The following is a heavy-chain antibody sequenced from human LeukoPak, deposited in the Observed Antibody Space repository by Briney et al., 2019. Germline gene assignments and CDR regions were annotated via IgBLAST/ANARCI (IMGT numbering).Heavy chain of an antibody. Sequence: SETLSLTCTVSGGSISSYYWSWIRQPPGKGLEWIGYIYYSGSTNYNPSLKSRVTISVDTSKNQFSLKLSSVTAADTAVYYCARVQALLWFGELNQYWFDPWGQGTLVTVSS. V-gene: IGHV4-59*01. CDR3: ARVQALLWFGELNQYWFDP. CDR2: IYYSGST. CDR1: GGSISSYY. D-gene: IGHD3-10*01. J-gene: IGHJ5*02.